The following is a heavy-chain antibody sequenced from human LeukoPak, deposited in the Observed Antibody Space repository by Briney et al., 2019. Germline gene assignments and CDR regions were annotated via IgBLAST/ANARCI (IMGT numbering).Heavy chain of an antibody. CDR1: GFSFSSHG. CDR3: ARETYSLADV. J-gene: IGHJ6*02. Sequence: PGGSLRLSCAASGFSFSSHGMHWVRQAPGKGLEWVGVTWFDDSYQHYAGSVRGRFTISRDNSKNMVYLQMNSLRAEDTAVYYCARETYSLADVWGQGTTVIVSS. CDR2: TWFDDSYQ. D-gene: IGHD4-11*01. V-gene: IGHV3-33*01.